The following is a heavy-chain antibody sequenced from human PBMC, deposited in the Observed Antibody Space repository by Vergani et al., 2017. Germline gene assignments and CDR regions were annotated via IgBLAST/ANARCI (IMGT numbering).Heavy chain of an antibody. CDR3: ARMNVYDILTGYPSRHIGFDY. CDR2: IFSNDEK. CDR1: GFSLSNARMG. Sequence: QVTLKESGPVLVKPTETLTLTCTVSGFSLSNARMGVSWIRQPPGKALEWLAHIFSNDEKSYSTSLKSRLTISKDTSKSQVVLTMTNMDPVDTATYYCARMNVYDILTGYPSRHIGFDYWGQGTLVTVSS. D-gene: IGHD3-9*01. V-gene: IGHV2-26*01. J-gene: IGHJ4*02.